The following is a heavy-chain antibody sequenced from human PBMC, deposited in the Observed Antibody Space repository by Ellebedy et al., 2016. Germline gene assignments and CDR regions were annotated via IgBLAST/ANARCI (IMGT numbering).Heavy chain of an antibody. Sequence: GESLKISXAASGFTFSGTWMNWVRQAPGKGLEWVANINQDGSEKHYVDSVKGRFTISRDNAKNSLYLQMNSLRSEDTAVYHCASAIDYWGQGTLVTVSS. CDR1: GFTFSGTW. J-gene: IGHJ4*02. CDR3: ASAIDY. V-gene: IGHV3-7*01. CDR2: INQDGSEK.